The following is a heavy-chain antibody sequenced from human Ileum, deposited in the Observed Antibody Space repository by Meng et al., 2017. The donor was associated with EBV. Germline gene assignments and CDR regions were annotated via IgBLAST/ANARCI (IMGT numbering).Heavy chain of an antibody. D-gene: IGHD2-2*03. Sequence: VQLVEAGGGLVQPGGPLRLSCAASGCTFSNYWMHWVRQAPGKGLVWVSRINSDGSGTSYADSVKGRFTISRDNSKNTLYLQMNNLRVDDTAVYYCARGGWIVPVDWGQGTLVTVSS. CDR3: ARGGWIVPVD. CDR1: GCTFSNYW. V-gene: IGHV3-74*01. J-gene: IGHJ4*02. CDR2: INSDGSGT.